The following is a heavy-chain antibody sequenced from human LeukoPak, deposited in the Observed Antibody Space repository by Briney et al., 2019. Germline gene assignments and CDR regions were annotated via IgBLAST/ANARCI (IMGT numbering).Heavy chain of an antibody. J-gene: IGHJ1*01. CDR2: FDPEDGET. CDR3: ATLGYCSSTSCLEYFQH. D-gene: IGHD2-2*01. CDR1: GYTLTELS. V-gene: IGHV1-24*01. Sequence: ASVKVSCKVSGYTLTELSMHWVRQAPGKGLEWMGGFDPEDGETIYAQKFQGRVTMTEDTSTDTAYIELSSLRSEDTAVYYCATLGYCSSTSCLEYFQHWGQGTLVTVSS.